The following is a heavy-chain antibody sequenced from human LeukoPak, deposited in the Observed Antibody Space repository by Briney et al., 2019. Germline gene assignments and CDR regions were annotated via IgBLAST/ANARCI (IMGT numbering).Heavy chain of an antibody. CDR2: IWYDGSNK. Sequence: GRSLRLSCAASGFTFSSYGMHWIRQAPGKGLEWVAVIWYDGSNKYYADSVKGRFTISRDNSKNTLYLQMNSLRAEDTAVYYCARDYRYSSGWFIRDAFDIWGQGTMVTVSS. CDR1: GFTFSSYG. J-gene: IGHJ3*02. V-gene: IGHV3-33*01. D-gene: IGHD6-19*01. CDR3: ARDYRYSSGWFIRDAFDI.